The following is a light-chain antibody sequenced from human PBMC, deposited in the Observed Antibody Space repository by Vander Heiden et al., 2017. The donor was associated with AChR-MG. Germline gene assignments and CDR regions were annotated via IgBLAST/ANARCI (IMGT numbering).Light chain of an antibody. Sequence: DIVMTQSPDSLAMSLGERATINCKSSQSVLYSSNNKNYLAWYQQKPGQPPKLLIYWASTRESGVPDRFSGSGSGTGFTLTISSLQAEDVAVYYCHQDDSTPYTFGQGTKLEIK. CDR3: HQDDSTPYT. CDR1: QSVLYSSNNKNY. CDR2: WAS. V-gene: IGKV4-1*01. J-gene: IGKJ2*01.